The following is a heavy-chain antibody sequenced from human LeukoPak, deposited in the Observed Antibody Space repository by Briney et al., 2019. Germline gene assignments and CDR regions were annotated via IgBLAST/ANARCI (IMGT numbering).Heavy chain of an antibody. V-gene: IGHV3-30*19. CDR2: ISYDGSNK. CDR1: GFTFSSYG. J-gene: IGHJ4*02. D-gene: IGHD2-2*01. Sequence: GGSLRLSCAASGFTFSSYGMHWVRQAPGKGLEWVAVISYDGSNKYYADSVKGRFTISRDNSKNTLYLQMNSLRAEDTAVYYCARASPVVPAATFDYWGQGTLVTVSS. CDR3: ARASPVVPAATFDY.